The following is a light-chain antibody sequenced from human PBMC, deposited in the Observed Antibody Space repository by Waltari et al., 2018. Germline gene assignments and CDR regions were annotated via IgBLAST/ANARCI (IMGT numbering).Light chain of an antibody. V-gene: IGKV6-21*01. CDR1: QSICNS. J-gene: IGKJ2*01. CDR3: HQSDNLPYT. CDR2: YSS. Sequence: EVVLTQSPDFQSVTPKETVIITCRASQSICNSLHWYQQKPNRSPRLLMKYSSQSFSGVPPRFSGSGSGTDFTLTIKSLEAEDAATYYCHQSDNLPYTFGQGTTLEIK.